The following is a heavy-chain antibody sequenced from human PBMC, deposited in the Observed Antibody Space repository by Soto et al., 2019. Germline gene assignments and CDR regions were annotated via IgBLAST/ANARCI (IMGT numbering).Heavy chain of an antibody. Sequence: GGSLRLSCAVSGFTFSSSWMHWVRQGPGNGLVWVSRVSGDGTTTNYADPVKGRFTISRDNAKNTLYLQMDSLRIEDTAVYYRATPGAAFFFWRDGAKGFDHWGQGTQVTVSS. D-gene: IGHD3-3*01. J-gene: IGHJ4*02. CDR2: VSGDGTTT. CDR3: ATPGAAFFFWRDGAKGFDH. CDR1: GFTFSSSW. V-gene: IGHV3-74*01.